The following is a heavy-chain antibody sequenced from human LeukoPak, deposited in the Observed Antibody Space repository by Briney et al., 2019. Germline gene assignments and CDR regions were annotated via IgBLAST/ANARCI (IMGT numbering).Heavy chain of an antibody. V-gene: IGHV4-34*01. Sequence: PSETLSLTCAVYGGSFSGYYWSWIRQPPGKGLEWIGEINHSGSTNYNPSLMSRVTISVDTSKNQFSLKLSSVTAADAAVYYCARGSVATKGYCSSTSCHGTNWFDPWGQGTLVTVSS. CDR3: ARGSVATKGYCSSTSCHGTNWFDP. J-gene: IGHJ5*02. CDR2: INHSGST. CDR1: GGSFSGYY. D-gene: IGHD2-2*01.